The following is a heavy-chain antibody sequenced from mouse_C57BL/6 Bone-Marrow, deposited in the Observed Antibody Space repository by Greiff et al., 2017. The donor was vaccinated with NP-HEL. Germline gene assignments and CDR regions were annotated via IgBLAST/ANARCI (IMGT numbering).Heavy chain of an antibody. V-gene: IGHV5-9-1*02. D-gene: IGHD2-14*01. J-gene: IGHJ4*01. CDR1: GFTFSSYA. CDR2: ISSGGDYI. Sequence: EVKVVESGEGLVKPGGSLKLSCAASGFTFSSYAMSWVRQTPEKRLEWVAYISSGGDYIYYADTVKGRFTISRDNARNTLYLQMSSLKSEDTAMYYCTRDRTESFCYAMDYWGQGTSVTVSS. CDR3: TRDRTESFCYAMDY.